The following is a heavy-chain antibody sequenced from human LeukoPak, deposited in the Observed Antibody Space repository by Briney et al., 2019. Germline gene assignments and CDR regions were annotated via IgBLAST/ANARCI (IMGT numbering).Heavy chain of an antibody. J-gene: IGHJ4*02. CDR1: GFTFSIFA. Sequence: GGSLRLSCAASGFTFSIFAMSWVRQAPGRDLEWLSAISNSGSSTYYADSVKGRFTISRDNSRNILYLQMNSLRAEDTALYYCAKGHLGHDYWGQGTLVTVSS. V-gene: IGHV3-23*01. CDR3: AKGHLGHDY. CDR2: ISNSGSST.